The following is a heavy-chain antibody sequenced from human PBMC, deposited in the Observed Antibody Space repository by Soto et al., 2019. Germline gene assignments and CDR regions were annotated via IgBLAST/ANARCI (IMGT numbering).Heavy chain of an antibody. D-gene: IGHD3-9*01. CDR2: IYHSGTT. CDR1: VDSISSGYH. CDR3: ARPDHAGFYTY. V-gene: IGHV4-38-2*01. Sequence: PWETLSLTCAVSVDSISSGYHWAWIRQSPGGGLEWVASIYHSGTTYYNPSLTSRVTIAVDTSKNQFSLKLTSVTAADSAVYYCARPDHAGFYTYCGQGNLVTVSS. J-gene: IGHJ4*02.